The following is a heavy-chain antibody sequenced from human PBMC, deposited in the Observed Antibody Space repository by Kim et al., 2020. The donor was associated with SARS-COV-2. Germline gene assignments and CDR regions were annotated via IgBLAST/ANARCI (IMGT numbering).Heavy chain of an antibody. Sequence: GGSLRLSCSASGFTFSSYGMHWVRQAPGKGLEWVAVISYDGSNKFYADTVKGRFTNSRDNSKNTLYRQMNSLRAEDTALYYCAKAPQINWNLPDFDYWGQGTLVTVSS. D-gene: IGHD1-1*01. CDR3: AKAPQINWNLPDFDY. J-gene: IGHJ4*02. V-gene: IGHV3-30*18. CDR2: ISYDGSNK. CDR1: GFTFSSYG.